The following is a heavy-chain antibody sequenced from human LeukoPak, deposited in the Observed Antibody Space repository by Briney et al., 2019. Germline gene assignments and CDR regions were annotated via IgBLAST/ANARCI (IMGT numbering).Heavy chain of an antibody. J-gene: IGHJ5*02. CDR2: INPNGGGT. V-gene: IGHV1-2*02. CDR3: ERGTKSFDP. Sequence: GASVKVSCKTSGYIFTDYYIHWVRQAPGQGLEWMGWINPNGGGTNYAQKFHGRVTMTRDTSITTAYMELSGLRSDDTAVYYCERGTKSFDPWGQGTLITVSS. CDR1: GYIFTDYY. D-gene: IGHD1/OR15-1a*01.